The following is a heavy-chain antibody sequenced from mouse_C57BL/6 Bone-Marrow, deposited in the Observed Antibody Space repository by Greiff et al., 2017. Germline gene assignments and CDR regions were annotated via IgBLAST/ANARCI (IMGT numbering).Heavy chain of an antibody. Sequence: EVQLQQSGPELVKPGASVKISCKASGYTFTDYYMNWVKQSHGKSLEWIGDINPNNGGTSYNQKFKGKATLTVDKSSSTAYMELRSLTSEDSAVYYCARAGVYYYARDYWGQGTSVTVSS. V-gene: IGHV1-26*01. CDR2: INPNNGGT. CDR1: GYTFTDYY. D-gene: IGHD3-1*01. J-gene: IGHJ4*01. CDR3: ARAGVYYYARDY.